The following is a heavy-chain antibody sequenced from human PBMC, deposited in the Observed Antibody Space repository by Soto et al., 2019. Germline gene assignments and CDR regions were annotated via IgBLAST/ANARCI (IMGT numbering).Heavy chain of an antibody. J-gene: IGHJ4*02. CDR2: IWYDGSNK. Sequence: GGSLRLSCAASGFTFSSYGMHWVRQAPGKGLEWVAVIWYDGSNKYYADSVKGRFTISRDNSKNTLYLQMNSLRAEDTAVYYCARDGIVATKGEYYFDYWGQGTLVTVSS. CDR3: ARDGIVATKGEYYFDY. V-gene: IGHV3-33*01. D-gene: IGHD5-12*01. CDR1: GFTFSSYG.